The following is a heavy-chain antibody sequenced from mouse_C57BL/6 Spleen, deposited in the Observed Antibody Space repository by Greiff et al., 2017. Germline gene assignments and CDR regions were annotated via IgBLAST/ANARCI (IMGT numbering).Heavy chain of an antibody. CDR3: ARGGIYSNYGDAMDY. D-gene: IGHD2-5*01. CDR2: IYPRSGNT. CDR1: GYTFTSYG. J-gene: IGHJ4*01. Sequence: VQLQQSGAELARPGASVKLSCKASGYTFTSYGISWVKQRTGQGLEWIGEIYPRSGNTYYNEKFKGKATLTADKSSSTAYMELRSLTSEDSAVYFCARGGIYSNYGDAMDYWGQGTSVTVSS. V-gene: IGHV1-81*01.